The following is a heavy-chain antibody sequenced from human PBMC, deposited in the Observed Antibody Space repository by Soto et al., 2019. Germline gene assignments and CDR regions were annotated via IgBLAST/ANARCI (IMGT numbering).Heavy chain of an antibody. CDR3: AKDAGFGELPYYFDY. V-gene: IGHV3-11*05. CDR1: GFTFSDYY. Sequence: GSLRLSCAASGFTFSDYYMSWIRRAPGKGLEWVSYISSSSSYTNYADSVKGRFTISRDNAKNSLYLQMNSLRAEDTALYYCAKDAGFGELPYYFDYWGQGTLVTVSS. J-gene: IGHJ4*02. CDR2: ISSSSSYT. D-gene: IGHD3-10*01.